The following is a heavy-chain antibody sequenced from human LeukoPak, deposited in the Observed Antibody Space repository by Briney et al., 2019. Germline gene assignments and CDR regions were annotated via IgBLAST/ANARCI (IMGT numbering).Heavy chain of an antibody. CDR1: GYTFSDYY. CDR2: ISPYNGGT. J-gene: IGHJ4*02. CDR3: ARSMDPPASYYFDY. V-gene: IGHV1-2*02. D-gene: IGHD2-8*01. Sequence: ASVKVSCKASGYTFSDYYIHWVRQAPGQGLGWMGWISPYNGGTNSAQKFQRRVTMTRDTSISTAYMELSRLRSDDTAVYYCARSMDPPASYYFDYWGQGTLVTVSS.